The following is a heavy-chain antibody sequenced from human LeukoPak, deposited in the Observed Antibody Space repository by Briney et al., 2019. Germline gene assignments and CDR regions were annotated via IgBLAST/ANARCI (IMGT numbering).Heavy chain of an antibody. CDR2: INSDGSST. J-gene: IGHJ4*02. CDR1: GFTFSSYW. D-gene: IGHD4-17*01. V-gene: IGHV3-74*01. CDR3: AKDADTSYGDYVH. Sequence: GGSLRLSCAASGFTFSSYWMHWVRQAPGKGLVWVSRINSDGSSTSYADSVKGRFTISRDNAKNTLYLQMNGLRAEDTALYYCAKDADTSYGDYVHWGQGTLVTVSS.